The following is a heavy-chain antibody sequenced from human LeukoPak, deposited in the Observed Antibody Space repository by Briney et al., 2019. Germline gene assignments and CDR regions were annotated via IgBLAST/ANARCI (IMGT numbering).Heavy chain of an antibody. V-gene: IGHV4-39*01. CDR3: ARHRGNDFWSGYYEPLDY. D-gene: IGHD3-3*01. Sequence: SETLSLTCTVSGGSISSSSYYWGWIRQPPGKGLEWIGSIYYSGSTYYNPSLKSRVTISVDTSKSQFSLKLGSVTAADTAVYYCARHRGNDFWSGYYEPLDYWGQGTLVTVSS. CDR2: IYYSGST. J-gene: IGHJ4*02. CDR1: GGSISSSSYY.